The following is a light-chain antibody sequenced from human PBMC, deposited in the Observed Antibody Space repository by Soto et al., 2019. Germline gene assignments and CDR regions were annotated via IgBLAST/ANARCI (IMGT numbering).Light chain of an antibody. Sequence: QSVLTQPASLSGFPGQSITISCTGTSSDVGGYNYVSWYQQHPGKAPRLMIYGVSNRPLGVSYRFSGSKSGNTASLTISGLQSEDEADYYCNSYASVNSPVLFGGGTKLTVL. CDR2: GVS. J-gene: IGLJ2*01. V-gene: IGLV2-14*03. CDR1: SSDVGGYNY. CDR3: NSYASVNSPVL.